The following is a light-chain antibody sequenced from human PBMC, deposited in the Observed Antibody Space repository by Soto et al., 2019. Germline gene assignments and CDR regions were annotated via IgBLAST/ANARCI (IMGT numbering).Light chain of an antibody. CDR1: SSNIGAGYD. Sequence: QSVLTQPPSVSAAPGQRVTISCTGSSSNIGAGYDVHWYQHLPGTAPKLLIYANRGRPSGVPDRFSGSKSGTSASLGITGVQDEDEADYYCQSSDSSLRGSLFGGGTKLTVL. CDR2: ANR. J-gene: IGLJ2*01. CDR3: QSSDSSLRGSL. V-gene: IGLV1-40*01.